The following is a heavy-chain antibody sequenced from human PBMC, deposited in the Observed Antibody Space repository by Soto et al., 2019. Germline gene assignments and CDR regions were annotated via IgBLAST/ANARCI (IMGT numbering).Heavy chain of an antibody. CDR2: ISAYNGNT. CDR1: GYTFTSYG. J-gene: IGHJ4*02. V-gene: IGHV1-18*01. CDR3: ARDLTGDPNY. D-gene: IGHD7-27*01. Sequence: QVQLVQSGAEVKKPGASVKVSCKASGYTFTSYGISWVRQAPGQGLEWMGWISAYNGNTNYAQKFQGRVTMTRDTSISTAYMELSRVASDDTAVYYCARDLTGDPNYWGQGTLVTVSS.